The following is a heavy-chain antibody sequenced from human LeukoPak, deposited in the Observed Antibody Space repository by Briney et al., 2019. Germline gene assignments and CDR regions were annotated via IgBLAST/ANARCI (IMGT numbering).Heavy chain of an antibody. D-gene: IGHD6-19*01. CDR2: INTNTGNP. V-gene: IGHV7-4-1*02. CDR1: GYTFTSYA. Sequence: AASVKVSCKASGYTFTSYAMKWVRQAPGQGLEWMGWINTNTGNPTYAQGFTGRVVFSSDTSVSTAYLQISSLKAEDTAVYYCASYSSGWSGHYFDYWGQGTLVTVSS. CDR3: ASYSSGWSGHYFDY. J-gene: IGHJ4*02.